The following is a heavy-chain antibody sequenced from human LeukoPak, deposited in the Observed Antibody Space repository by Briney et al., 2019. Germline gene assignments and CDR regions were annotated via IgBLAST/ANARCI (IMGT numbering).Heavy chain of an antibody. V-gene: IGHV3-23*01. J-gene: IGHJ4*02. Sequence: GGSLRLSCVVSGISLSNYAMTWVRQAPGKGLEWVSYISERGGSTTYADSVKGRFTISRDTSLNTLYLQMNSLGAEDTAVYFCAKRGVVIRGILVIGYHQEAYHYDFWGQGVLVTVSS. CDR3: AKRGVVIRGILVIGYHQEAYHYDF. CDR1: GISLSNYA. D-gene: IGHD3-10*01. CDR2: ISERGGST.